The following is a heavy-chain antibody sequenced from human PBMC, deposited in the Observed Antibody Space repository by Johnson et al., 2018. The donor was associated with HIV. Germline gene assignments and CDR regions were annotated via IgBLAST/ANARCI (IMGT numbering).Heavy chain of an antibody. J-gene: IGHJ3*01. CDR3: AKPQLLADDIFNF. D-gene: IGHD6-19*01. CDR2: IYSGGST. V-gene: IGHV3-66*01. CDR1: GFAVSSNY. Sequence: VQLVESGGGLVQPGGSLRLSCAASGFAVSSNYMSWVRQAPGKGLEWVSVIYSGGSTYYADSVKGRFTISRDNSKNTLYLQVNSLRAEDTGVYYCAKPQLLADDIFNFWGQGTVVIVSS.